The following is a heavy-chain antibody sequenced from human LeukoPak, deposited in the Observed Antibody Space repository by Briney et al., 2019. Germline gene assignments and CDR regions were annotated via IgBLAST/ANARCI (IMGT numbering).Heavy chain of an antibody. CDR1: GFTVSSNY. CDR3: AKDPLMGVPVYFQH. J-gene: IGHJ1*01. CDR2: IYSGGST. Sequence: QPGGSLRLSCAASGFTVSSNYMSWVRQAPGKGLEWVSVIYSGGSTYYADSVKGRFTISRDNSKNTLYLQMNSLRAEDTAVYYCAKDPLMGVPVYFQHWGQGTLVTVSS. D-gene: IGHD2-8*01. V-gene: IGHV3-66*01.